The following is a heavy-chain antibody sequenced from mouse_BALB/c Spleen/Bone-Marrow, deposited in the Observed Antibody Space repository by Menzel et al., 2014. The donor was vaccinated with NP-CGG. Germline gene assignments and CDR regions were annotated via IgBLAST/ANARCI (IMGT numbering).Heavy chain of an antibody. D-gene: IGHD1-1*01. V-gene: IGHV1S29*02. CDR3: VRAPPITSVVTRDY. J-gene: IGHJ2*01. CDR1: GYPFTDYI. CDR2: IYPHTSDT. Sequence: DVKLQESGPELVKPGASVKISCKASGYPFTDYIMHWVRQSHGKSLEWIGYIYPHTSDTGYNQKFKSKATLTVDISSSTAYMVLRSLTSEDSAVYYCVRAPPITSVVTRDYWGQGTTLTVSS.